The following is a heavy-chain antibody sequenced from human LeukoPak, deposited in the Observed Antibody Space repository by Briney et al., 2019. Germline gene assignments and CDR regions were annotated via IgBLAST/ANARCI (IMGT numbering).Heavy chain of an antibody. V-gene: IGHV4-34*01. CDR1: GGSFSGYY. CDR2: INHSGST. Sequence: SETLSLTCAVYGGSFSGYYWSWIRQPPGKGLEWIGEINHSGSTNYNPSLKSRVTISVDTSKNQFSLKLSSVTAADTAVYYCARSGYSYGRRIYYYYHMDVWGKGTTVTVSS. CDR3: ARSGYSYGRRIYYYYHMDV. J-gene: IGHJ6*03. D-gene: IGHD5-18*01.